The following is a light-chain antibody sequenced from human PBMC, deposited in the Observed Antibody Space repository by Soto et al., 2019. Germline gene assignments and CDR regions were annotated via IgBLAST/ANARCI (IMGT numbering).Light chain of an antibody. CDR1: QGISNY. V-gene: IGKV1-27*01. CDR2: AAS. J-gene: IGKJ1*01. CDR3: QKYNSAPQT. Sequence: DIQMTQSPSSLSASVGDRVTITCRASQGISNYLAWYQQKPGKVPKLLIYAASTFQSGVPSRFSGSGSATAFNRTISSLQPEDVETYYCQKYNSAPQTFGQGTKVEIK.